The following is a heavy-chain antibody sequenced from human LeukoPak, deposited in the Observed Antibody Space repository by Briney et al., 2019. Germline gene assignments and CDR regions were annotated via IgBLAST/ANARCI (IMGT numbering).Heavy chain of an antibody. CDR1: GFSFDDYA. Sequence: SLRLSCAASGFSFDDYAMHWVRQAPGKGLEWVSGIDWNSGSIDYAASVRGRFTISRDTSRSTLYLQMNSLRAEDAAVYYCAKAPVTSCRGAFCYPFDYWGQGTLVTVSS. D-gene: IGHD2-15*01. J-gene: IGHJ4*02. V-gene: IGHV3-9*01. CDR2: IDWNSGSI. CDR3: AKAPVTSCRGAFCYPFDY.